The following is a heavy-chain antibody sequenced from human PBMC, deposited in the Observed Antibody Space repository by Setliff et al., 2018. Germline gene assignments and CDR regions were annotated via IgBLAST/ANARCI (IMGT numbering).Heavy chain of an antibody. Sequence: ASVKVSCKASGYTFSDYGISWVRQAPGQGLERMGWISPHTGNTFYAPQFQGRVIMTTDTSTNTAYMDLRSLRSDDTAVYYCERLVRYCTTTTCQRTSGDDFWGQGTLVTVSS. CDR2: ISPHTGNT. CDR3: ERLVRYCTTTTCQRTSGDDF. D-gene: IGHD2-2*01. J-gene: IGHJ4*02. CDR1: GYTFSDYG. V-gene: IGHV1-18*01.